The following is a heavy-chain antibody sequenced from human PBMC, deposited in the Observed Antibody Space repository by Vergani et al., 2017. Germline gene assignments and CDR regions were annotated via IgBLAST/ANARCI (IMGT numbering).Heavy chain of an antibody. CDR3: AKVRDANQLPHY. V-gene: IGHV3-30*02. J-gene: IGHJ4*02. CDR2: ISYDGTNQ. CDR1: GFTFGGFG. D-gene: IGHD2-2*01. Sequence: QVQLVDSGGGVVQPGGSLRLSCAASGFTFGGFGMHWVRQAPGKGLEWVAFISYDGTNQYYADSVKGRFTISRDNSKNTLYLQMNSLRAEDTAVYFCAKVRDANQLPHYWGQGTLVTVSS.